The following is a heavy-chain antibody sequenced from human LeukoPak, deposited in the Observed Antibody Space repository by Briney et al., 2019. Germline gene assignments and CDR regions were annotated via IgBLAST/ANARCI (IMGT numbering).Heavy chain of an antibody. D-gene: IGHD2-15*01. CDR3: ARESGLSAFDY. Sequence: PGGSLRPSCAASGFTFSDHYMDWVRQAPGRGLEWVGRTRNKANSYTTEYAASVKGRFTISRDDSKNSLYLQMNSLKTEDTAVYYCARESGLSAFDYWGQETLVTVSS. V-gene: IGHV3-72*01. CDR1: GFTFSDHY. J-gene: IGHJ4*02. CDR2: TRNKANSYTT.